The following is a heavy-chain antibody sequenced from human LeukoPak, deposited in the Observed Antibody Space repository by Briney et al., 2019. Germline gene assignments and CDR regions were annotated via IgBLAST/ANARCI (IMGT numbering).Heavy chain of an antibody. V-gene: IGHV3-30*02. CDR2: IRYDGSNK. Sequence: GGSLRLSCAAPGFTFSSYGMHWVRQAPGKGLEWVAFIRYDGSNKYYADSVKGRFTISRDNSKNTLYLQMNSLRAEDTAVYYCAKGGTGYSYGSPFDYWGQGTLVTVSS. CDR1: GFTFSSYG. J-gene: IGHJ4*02. CDR3: AKGGTGYSYGSPFDY. D-gene: IGHD5-18*01.